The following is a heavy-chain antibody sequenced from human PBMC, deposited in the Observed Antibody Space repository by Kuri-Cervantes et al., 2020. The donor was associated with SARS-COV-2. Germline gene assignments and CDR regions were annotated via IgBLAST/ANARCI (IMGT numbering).Heavy chain of an antibody. Sequence: ASVKVSCKASGYTFTSYGISWVRQATGQGLEWMGWMNPNSGNTGYAQKFQGRVTMTRNTSISTAYMELSSLRFEDTAVYYCARRFYGSSWYNYYYYGMDVWGQGTTVTVSS. CDR1: GYTFTSYG. D-gene: IGHD6-13*01. J-gene: IGHJ6*02. CDR3: ARRFYGSSWYNYYYYGMDV. V-gene: IGHV1-8*02. CDR2: MNPNSGNT.